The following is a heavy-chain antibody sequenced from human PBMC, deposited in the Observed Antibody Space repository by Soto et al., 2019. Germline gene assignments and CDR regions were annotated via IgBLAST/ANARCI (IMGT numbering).Heavy chain of an antibody. CDR1: GGSISSGDYY. CDR2: IYYSGRT. J-gene: IGHJ4*02. V-gene: IGHV4-30-4*01. D-gene: IGHD3-22*01. CDR3: ARGGGYYDSSGYFFYFDY. Sequence: QVQLQESGPGLVKPSQTLSLTCTVSGGSISSGDYYWSWIRQPPGKVLEWIGYIYYSGRTYYNPSLKSRVTISVDTSKNQFSLKLSSVTAADTAVYYCARGGGYYDSSGYFFYFDYWGQGTLVTVSS.